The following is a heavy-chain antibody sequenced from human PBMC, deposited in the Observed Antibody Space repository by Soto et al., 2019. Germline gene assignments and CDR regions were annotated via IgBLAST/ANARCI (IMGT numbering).Heavy chain of an antibody. J-gene: IGHJ4*02. CDR2: IYSGGTT. V-gene: IGHV3-53*01. CDR1: GFTVSNNY. Sequence: EVQLVESGGGLIQPGGSLRLPCAASGFTVSNNYMTWVRQAPGKGLEWVSLIYSGGTTYYADSVKGRFTISRDHSRNTLYLQMNSLRGEDTAVYYCARGGYSSGWYIDYWGQGTLVTVSS. D-gene: IGHD6-19*01. CDR3: ARGGYSSGWYIDY.